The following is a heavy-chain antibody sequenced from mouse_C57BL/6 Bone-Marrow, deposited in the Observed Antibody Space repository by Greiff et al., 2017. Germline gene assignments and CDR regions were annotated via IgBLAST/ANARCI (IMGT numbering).Heavy chain of an antibody. CDR3: TRGAYYGSFYYYAMDY. D-gene: IGHD1-1*01. J-gene: IGHJ4*01. V-gene: IGHV5-9-1*02. CDR1: GFTFSSYA. Sequence: EVQGVESGEGLVKPGGSLKLSCAASGFTFSSYAMSWVRQTPEKRLEWVAYISSGGDYIYYADTVKGRFTISRDTARNTLYLQMSSLKSEDTAMYYCTRGAYYGSFYYYAMDYGGQGTSVTVSS. CDR2: ISSGGDYI.